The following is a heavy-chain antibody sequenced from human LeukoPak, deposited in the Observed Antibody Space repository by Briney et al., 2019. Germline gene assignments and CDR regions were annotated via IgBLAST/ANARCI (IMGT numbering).Heavy chain of an antibody. J-gene: IGHJ6*03. D-gene: IGHD3-10*01. V-gene: IGHV3-21*01. CDR3: ARLSAYYYGSYFYYYMDV. Sequence: GGSLRLSCAASGFTFSSYSMNWVRQAPGKGLEWVSSISSSSSYIYYADSVKGRFTISRDNAKNSLYLHMNSLRAEDTALYYCARLSAYYYGSYFYYYMDVWGKGTTVTVSS. CDR2: ISSSSSYI. CDR1: GFTFSSYS.